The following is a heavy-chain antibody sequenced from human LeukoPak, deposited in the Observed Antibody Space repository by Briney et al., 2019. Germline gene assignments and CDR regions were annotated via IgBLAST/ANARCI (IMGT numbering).Heavy chain of an antibody. D-gene: IGHD6-13*01. CDR2: ISGSGGTT. V-gene: IGHV3-23*01. CDR3: AKVAGSSGWYHLDY. Sequence: GSLRLSCAASGFTFSSYAMSWVRQAPGKGLEWVSGISGSGGTTYYADSVRGRFTISRDSSRNTLYLQMNSLRAEDTAVYYCAKVAGSSGWYHLDYWGQGTLVTVSS. J-gene: IGHJ4*02. CDR1: GFTFSSYA.